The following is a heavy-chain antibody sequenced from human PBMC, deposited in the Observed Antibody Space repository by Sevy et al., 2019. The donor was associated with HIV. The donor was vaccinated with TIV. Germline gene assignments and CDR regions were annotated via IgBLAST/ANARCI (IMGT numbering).Heavy chain of an antibody. D-gene: IGHD2-8*02. J-gene: IGHJ4*02. Sequence: SETLSLTCSVSGGSLSGYYWSWIRQPPGKGLEWIAEITHSGGTNYNPSLKSRVTISVDTSKNQFSLRLSSVTAADTAAVYCACHCTGGGCCRAGDIWGQGTLVTVSS. CDR1: GGSLSGYY. V-gene: IGHV4-34*01. CDR2: ITHSGGT. CDR3: ACHCTGGGCCRAGDI.